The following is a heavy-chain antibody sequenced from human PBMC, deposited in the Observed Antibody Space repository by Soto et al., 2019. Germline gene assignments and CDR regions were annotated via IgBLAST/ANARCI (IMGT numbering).Heavy chain of an antibody. CDR3: VGGAGWELDY. D-gene: IGHD1-26*01. V-gene: IGHV3-7*03. CDR1: GFTFSTYW. Sequence: GGSPRLSCAASGFTFSTYWMNWVRQAPGMGLEWLATIRQDGTETHYVDSVKGRFTISRDNTKNSLFLQMNNLRADDTAVYYCVGGAGWELDYWGQGTLVTVSS. CDR2: IRQDGTET. J-gene: IGHJ4*02.